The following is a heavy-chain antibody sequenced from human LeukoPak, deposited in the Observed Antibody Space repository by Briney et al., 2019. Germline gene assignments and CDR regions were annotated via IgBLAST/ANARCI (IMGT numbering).Heavy chain of an antibody. CDR1: GGSISSSSYY. Sequence: PSETLSLTCTVSGGSISSSSYYWGWIRQPPGKGLEWIGSIYYSGSTYYNPSLKSRVTISVDTSKNQFSLKLSSVTAADTAVYYCARDCPIVGATTCAFDIWGQGTMVTVSS. V-gene: IGHV4-39*07. CDR3: ARDCPIVGATTCAFDI. J-gene: IGHJ3*02. D-gene: IGHD1-26*01. CDR2: IYYSGST.